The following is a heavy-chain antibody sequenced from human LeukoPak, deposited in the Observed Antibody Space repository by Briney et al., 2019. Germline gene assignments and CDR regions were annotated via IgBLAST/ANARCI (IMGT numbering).Heavy chain of an antibody. D-gene: IGHD6-19*01. Sequence: ASVKVSCKASGYTFTGYYTHWVRQAPGQGLEWMGWINPNSGGTNYAQKFQGRVTMTRGTSISTAYMELSRLRSDDTAVYYCARDSSGWFLVYWGQGTLVTVSS. CDR1: GYTFTGYY. CDR2: INPNSGGT. CDR3: ARDSSGWFLVY. V-gene: IGHV1-2*02. J-gene: IGHJ4*02.